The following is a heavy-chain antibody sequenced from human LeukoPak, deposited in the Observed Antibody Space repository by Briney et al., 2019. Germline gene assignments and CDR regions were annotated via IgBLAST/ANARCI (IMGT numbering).Heavy chain of an antibody. J-gene: IGHJ4*02. CDR2: INSDGSST. CDR1: GFTFSSYW. D-gene: IGHD6-6*01. V-gene: IGHV3-74*01. CDR3: AKWRPAARPSSLYYFDY. Sequence: GGSLRLSCAASGFTFSSYWMHWVRQAPGKGLVWVSRINSDGSSTSYADSVKGRFTISRDNSKNTLYLQMNSLRAEDTAVYYCAKWRPAARPSSLYYFDYWGQGTLVTVSS.